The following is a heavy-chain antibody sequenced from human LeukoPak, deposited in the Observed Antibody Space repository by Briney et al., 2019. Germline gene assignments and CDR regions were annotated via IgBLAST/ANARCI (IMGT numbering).Heavy chain of an antibody. CDR3: ARALADAFDI. CDR1: GGSISSSNYY. Sequence: SETLSLTCTVSGGSISSSNYYWGWIRQPPGKGLEWIGSIYYSGSTYYNPSLRSRVTISVDKSKNQFSLKLSSVTAADTAVYYCARALADAFDIWGQGTMVTVSS. J-gene: IGHJ3*02. V-gene: IGHV4-39*07. CDR2: IYYSGST.